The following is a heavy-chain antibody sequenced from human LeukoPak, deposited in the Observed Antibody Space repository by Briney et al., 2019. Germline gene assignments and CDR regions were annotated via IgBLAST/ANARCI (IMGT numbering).Heavy chain of an antibody. D-gene: IGHD3-10*01. J-gene: IGHJ4*02. V-gene: IGHV4-59*01. Sequence: PSETLSLTCTVSGGSISSYYWSWIRQPPGKGLEWIGYIYYSGSTNYNPSLKSRVTISVDTSKNQFSLKLSSVAAADTAVYYCARDSGTSDFDYWGQGTLVTVSS. CDR1: GGSISSYY. CDR2: IYYSGST. CDR3: ARDSGTSDFDY.